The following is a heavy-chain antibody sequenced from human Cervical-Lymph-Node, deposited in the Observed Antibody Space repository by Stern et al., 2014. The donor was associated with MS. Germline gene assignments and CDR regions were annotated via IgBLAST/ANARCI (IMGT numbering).Heavy chain of an antibody. J-gene: IGHJ5*02. D-gene: IGHD3/OR15-3a*01. CDR3: ARGTGDNWFGP. V-gene: IGHV1-69*06. CDR1: GG. Sequence: QVQLMQSGAEVKKPGSSVKVSCKSSGGISWVRQAPGQGLEWMGGVIPFLGTSYYAQKFQGRVTITADTSANTTYLHLSRLTSADTAVYYCARGTGDNWFGPWGQGTLVTVSS. CDR2: VIPFLGTS.